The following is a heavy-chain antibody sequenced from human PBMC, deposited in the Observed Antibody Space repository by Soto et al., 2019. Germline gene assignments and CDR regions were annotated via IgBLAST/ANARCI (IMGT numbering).Heavy chain of an antibody. CDR2: VFSDGRI. CDR3: ARGPSAGYIDGSNWGYLDC. V-gene: IGHV3-53*01. D-gene: IGHD5-18*01. Sequence: EVQLVESGGGLIQPGGSLRLSCAASGFTVSSTYVTWFRRAPGKGLEWVSAVFSDGRIYYADSVEGRFTMSSDSSKNTLXXQINSPRADDPAICYCARGPSAGYIDGSNWGYLDCGGQGTLDTVSS. CDR1: GFTVSSTY. J-gene: IGHJ4*02.